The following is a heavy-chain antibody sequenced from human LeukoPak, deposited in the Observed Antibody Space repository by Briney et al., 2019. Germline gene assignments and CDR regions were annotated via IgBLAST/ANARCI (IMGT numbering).Heavy chain of an antibody. CDR1: GGSISSGGYS. Sequence: PSETLSLTCTVSGGSISSGGYSWSWIRQHPGKGLEWIGYIYYSGSTYYNPSLKSRVTISVDTSKNQFSLKLSSVTAADTAVYYCARVFDYYDSSGYYRYFDYWGQGTLVTVSS. CDR3: ARVFDYYDSSGYYRYFDY. J-gene: IGHJ4*02. V-gene: IGHV4-31*03. CDR2: IYYSGST. D-gene: IGHD3-22*01.